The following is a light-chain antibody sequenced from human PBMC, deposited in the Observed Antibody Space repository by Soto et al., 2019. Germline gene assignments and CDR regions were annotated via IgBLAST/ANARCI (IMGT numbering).Light chain of an antibody. CDR1: ESINKW. CDR3: QQHYRFPRA. J-gene: IGKJ1*01. CDR2: AAS. V-gene: IGKV1-5*01. Sequence: MERTQGASTRYANVGKGVTRTCWASESINKWLAWYQQKPGKAPTLLIYAASNLQSVVQSRFSGSGSVTDFNFCISCLQSERFATYYWQQHYRFPRAFGRGNKVE.